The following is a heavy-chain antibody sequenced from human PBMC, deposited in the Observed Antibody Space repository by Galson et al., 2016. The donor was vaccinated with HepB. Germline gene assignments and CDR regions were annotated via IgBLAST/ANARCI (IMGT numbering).Heavy chain of an antibody. CDR1: GFTFSSYG. CDR2: ISYDEGNK. Sequence: SLRLSCAASGFTFSSYGMHWVRQAPGKGLEWVAVISYDEGNKYYAYSVKGRFTISRDISKNTLYLRMNSLRAEDTAVYYCARDRRHSPTGELVAMMYYYYGMDVWGQGTTVTVSS. V-gene: IGHV3-30*03. D-gene: IGHD2-8*02. J-gene: IGHJ6*02. CDR3: ARDRRHSPTGELVAMMYYYYGMDV.